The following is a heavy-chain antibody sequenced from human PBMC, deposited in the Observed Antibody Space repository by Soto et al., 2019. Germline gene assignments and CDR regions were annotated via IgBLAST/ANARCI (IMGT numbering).Heavy chain of an antibody. D-gene: IGHD2-15*01. CDR2: IYYSGST. J-gene: IGHJ5*02. V-gene: IGHV4-59*01. Sequence: QVQLQESGPGLVKPSETLSLTCTVSGGSISSYYWSWIRQPPGKGLEWIGYIYYSGSTNYNPSLKSRVTISVDTSKNQFSLKLSSVTAADTAVYYCARAIKYCSGGSCYPIYNWFDPWGQGTLVTASS. CDR3: ARAIKYCSGGSCYPIYNWFDP. CDR1: GGSISSYY.